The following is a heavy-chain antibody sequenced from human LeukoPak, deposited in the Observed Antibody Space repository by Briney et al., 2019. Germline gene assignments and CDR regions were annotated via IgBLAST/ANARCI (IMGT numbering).Heavy chain of an antibody. J-gene: IGHJ4*02. CDR1: GGSVSSGSYC. Sequence: SETLSLTCTVSGGSVSSGSYCWSWIRQPPGKGLEWIGYIYYSGNTNYDPSLKSRVTISVDTSKNQFSLNLTSVTAADTAVYYCARTKVGGTFDYWGQGTLVTVSS. V-gene: IGHV4-61*01. CDR3: ARTKVGGTFDY. D-gene: IGHD3-3*01. CDR2: IYYSGNT.